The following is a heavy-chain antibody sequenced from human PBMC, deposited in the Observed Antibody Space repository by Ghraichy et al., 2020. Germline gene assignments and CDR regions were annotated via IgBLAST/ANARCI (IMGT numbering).Heavy chain of an antibody. Sequence: SQTLSLTCTISGDRVSSKTAAWNWIRQSPLRGLEWLGRTYYRSKWYFNYASSVIGRLSVNPDTSKNQFSLQLNFVTLDDSAVYYCVRDSVLGLEALDIWGQGTMVTVSS. V-gene: IGHV6-1*01. J-gene: IGHJ3*02. CDR2: TYYRSKWYF. CDR3: VRDSVLGLEALDI. D-gene: IGHD2-8*02. CDR1: GDRVSSKTAA.